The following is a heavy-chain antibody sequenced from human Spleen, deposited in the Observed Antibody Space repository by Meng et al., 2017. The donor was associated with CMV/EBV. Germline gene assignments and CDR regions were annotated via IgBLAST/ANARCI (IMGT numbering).Heavy chain of an antibody. J-gene: IGHJ4*02. V-gene: IGHV4-4*02. CDR2: LHHSGTT. D-gene: IGHD3-22*01. CDR3: ARNGHYSLDS. CDR1: GGSFSIDYW. Sequence: SLTCAVSGGSFSIDYWWSWVRQTPGKGLQWLGELHHSGTTTYNPSPNSRVTFSLDKSKNEFSLKLTSVTVADTAVYYCARNGHYSLDSWSQGTLVTVSS.